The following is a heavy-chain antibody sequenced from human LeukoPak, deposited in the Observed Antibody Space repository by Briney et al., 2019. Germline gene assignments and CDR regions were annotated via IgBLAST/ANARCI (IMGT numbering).Heavy chain of an antibody. CDR3: ARDLLFWSGYLSFDP. J-gene: IGHJ5*02. D-gene: IGHD3-3*01. CDR1: GGTLSSYA. Sequence: SVKVSCKASGGTLSSYAISWVRQAPGQELEWRGGIIPIFGTANYAQKFQGRVTITADESTSTAYMELSSLRSEDTAVYYCARDLLFWSGYLSFDPWGQGTLVTVSS. CDR2: IIPIFGTA. V-gene: IGHV1-69*01.